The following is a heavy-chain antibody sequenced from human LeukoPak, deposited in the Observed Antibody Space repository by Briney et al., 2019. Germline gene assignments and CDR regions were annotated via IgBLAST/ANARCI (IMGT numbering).Heavy chain of an antibody. CDR3: ATDWEF. CDR2: IHYTGST. V-gene: IGHV4-39*01. J-gene: IGHJ4*02. Sequence: SETLSLTCTVSGGSISSSGYHWGWIRQPPGTGLEWIGTIHYTGSTYYNPSLQSRLTMSLDTSKNQFSLKLSSVTAADTAIYYCATDWEFWGPGPLVTVSS. CDR1: GGSISSSGYH. D-gene: IGHD2-21*01.